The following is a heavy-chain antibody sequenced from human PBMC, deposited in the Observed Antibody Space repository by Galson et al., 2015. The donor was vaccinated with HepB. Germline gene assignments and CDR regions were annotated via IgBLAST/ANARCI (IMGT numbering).Heavy chain of an antibody. D-gene: IGHD1-7*01. Sequence: SLRLSCAASGFTFSNAWMNWVRQAPGKGLEWVGRIKSKTDGGTTDYAAPVKGRFTISRDDSKNTLYLQMNSLKTEDTAVYYCTTGDNWNYWLRATGYYYGMDVWGQGTTVTVSS. CDR1: GFTFSNAW. V-gene: IGHV3-15*01. CDR3: TTGDNWNYWLRATGYYYGMDV. J-gene: IGHJ6*02. CDR2: IKSKTDGGTT.